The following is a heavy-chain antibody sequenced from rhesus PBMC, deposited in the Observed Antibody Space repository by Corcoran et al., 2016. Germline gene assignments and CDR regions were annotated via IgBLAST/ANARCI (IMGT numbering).Heavy chain of an antibody. V-gene: IGHV3S11*01. D-gene: IGHD1-26*01. Sequence: EVQLVESGGGLVQPGGSLILSCAASGFPFRKYWLSWVRQAPGKGLEWVGFIKNKADGGTAAYAESVKGRFTISRDDSKNTLYLQMNSLKTEDTAVYYCARVGYNWNYYFDYWGQGVLVTVSS. CDR2: IKNKADGGTA. J-gene: IGHJ4*01. CDR1: GFPFRKYW. CDR3: ARVGYNWNYYFDY.